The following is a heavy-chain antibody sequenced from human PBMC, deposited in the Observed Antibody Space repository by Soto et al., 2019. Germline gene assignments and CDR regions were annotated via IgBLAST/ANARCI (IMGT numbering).Heavy chain of an antibody. J-gene: IGHJ4*02. CDR3: AREVGLGIAARRPADY. D-gene: IGHD6-6*01. V-gene: IGHV3-30-3*01. CDR1: GFTFSSYA. Sequence: QVQLVESGGGVVQPGRSLRLSCAASGFTFSSYAMHWVRQAPGKGLEWVAVISYDGSNKYYADSVKGRFTISRDNSKNTLYLQMNSLRAEDTAVYSCAREVGLGIAARRPADYWGQGTLVTVSS. CDR2: ISYDGSNK.